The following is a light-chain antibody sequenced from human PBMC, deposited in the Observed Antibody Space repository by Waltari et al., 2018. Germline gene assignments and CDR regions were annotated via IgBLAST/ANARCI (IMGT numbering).Light chain of an antibody. Sequence: DIVMTQSPDSLAVSLGERATSNLKSSQSVLYSSNNKNYLAWYQQKPGQPPKLLIYWASTRESGVPDRFSGSGSGTDFTLTISSLQAEDVAVYYCQQYYSTPFTFGPGTKVDIK. V-gene: IGKV4-1*01. J-gene: IGKJ3*01. CDR1: QSVLYSSNNKNY. CDR3: QQYYSTPFT. CDR2: WAS.